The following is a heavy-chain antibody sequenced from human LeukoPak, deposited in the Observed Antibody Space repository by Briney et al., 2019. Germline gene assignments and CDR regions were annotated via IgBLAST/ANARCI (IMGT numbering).Heavy chain of an antibody. J-gene: IGHJ6*02. CDR3: AREGYSKWNYYYGMDV. V-gene: IGHV3-48*02. Sequence: GGSLRLSCAASGFTFSSYSMNWVRQAPGKGLEWVSYISSSSSTIYYADSVKGRFTISRDNAKNSLCLQMNSLRDEDTAVYYCAREGYSKWNYYYGMDVWGQGTTVTVSS. D-gene: IGHD1-26*01. CDR1: GFTFSSYS. CDR2: ISSSSSTI.